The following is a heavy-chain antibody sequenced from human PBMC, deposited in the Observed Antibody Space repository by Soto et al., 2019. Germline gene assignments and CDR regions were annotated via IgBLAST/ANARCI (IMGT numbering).Heavy chain of an antibody. J-gene: IGHJ3*02. CDR3: ARDLVLTSHGVGDALDI. CDR2: VSHSGST. Sequence: QVQLQESGPGLVKPSGTLSLTCTVSSGSISGRNWWNWVRQPPGKGLEWIGEVSHSGSTNYNPSLKSRVSISVDKSITLFSLKLSSVTAAHTAVYYCARDLVLTSHGVGDALDIWGQATMVSVSS. CDR1: SGSISGRNW. V-gene: IGHV4-4*02. D-gene: IGHD2-2*01.